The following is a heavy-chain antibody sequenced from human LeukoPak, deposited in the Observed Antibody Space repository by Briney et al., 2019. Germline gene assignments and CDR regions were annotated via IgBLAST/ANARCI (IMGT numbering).Heavy chain of an antibody. J-gene: IGHJ4*02. V-gene: IGHV1-8*01. Sequence: GASVKVSCKASGYTFTSYDINWVRQATGQGLEWVGWMNPNSGNTGYAQKFQGRVTMTRNTSISTAYMELSSLRSEDTAVYYCARTSGSYGYYDRGFDYWGRGTLVTVSS. CDR2: MNPNSGNT. D-gene: IGHD5-18*01. CDR1: GYTFTSYD. CDR3: ARTSGSYGYYDRGFDY.